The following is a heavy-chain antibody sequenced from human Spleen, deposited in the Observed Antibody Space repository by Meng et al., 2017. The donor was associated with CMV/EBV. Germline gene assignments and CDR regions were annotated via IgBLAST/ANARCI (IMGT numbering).Heavy chain of an antibody. CDR3: AKVLTGYTYYFDL. Sequence: QVQLVQSGAEVREPGASVKVSCKASGYTFTDFYMHWVRQAPGQGLEWMGRINPNSGATNHAQKFQGRVSMTRDTSISTAYMELSSLRSDDTAVYYCAKVLTGYTYYFDLWGQRTLVTVSS. D-gene: IGHD3-9*01. V-gene: IGHV1-2*06. J-gene: IGHJ4*02. CDR2: INPNSGAT. CDR1: GYTFTDFY.